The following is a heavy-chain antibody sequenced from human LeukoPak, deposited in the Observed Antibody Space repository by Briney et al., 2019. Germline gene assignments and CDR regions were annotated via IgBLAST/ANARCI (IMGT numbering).Heavy chain of an antibody. D-gene: IGHD2-15*01. J-gene: IGHJ4*02. Sequence: GGSLILSCAASGFTFDDYTMHWVRQAPGKGLEWVSLISWDGGSTYYADSVKGRFTISRDNSKNSLYLQMNSLRTEDTALYYCAKDMCSGGSCYSLDYWGQGTLVTVSS. CDR2: ISWDGGST. V-gene: IGHV3-43*01. CDR1: GFTFDDYT. CDR3: AKDMCSGGSCYSLDY.